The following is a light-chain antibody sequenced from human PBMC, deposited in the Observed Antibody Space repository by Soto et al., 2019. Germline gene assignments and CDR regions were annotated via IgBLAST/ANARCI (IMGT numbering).Light chain of an antibody. CDR1: QSVSGY. J-gene: IGKJ4*01. CDR2: DAS. Sequence: EIVLTQSPATLSLSPGERATLSCRASQSVSGYLAWYQQKPGQAPRLLIYDASNRATGIPGRFSGSGSATDFTLTISRLEPEDFAVYYCQQRSNWPPKLTFGGGTKVEIK. V-gene: IGKV3-11*01. CDR3: QQRSNWPPKLT.